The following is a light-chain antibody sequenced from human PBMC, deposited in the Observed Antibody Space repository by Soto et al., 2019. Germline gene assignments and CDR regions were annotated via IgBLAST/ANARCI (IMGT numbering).Light chain of an antibody. CDR1: QSISNW. CDR2: AAS. Sequence: DIQMTQSPASVSASVGDRVTITCRASQSISNWVAWYQQKPGKAPELLIYAASSLQSGVPSRFSGSGSGTDFTLTITSLHPEDFATYYCQQAHSFPVTVGQGTRLETK. CDR3: QQAHSFPVT. V-gene: IGKV1-12*01. J-gene: IGKJ5*01.